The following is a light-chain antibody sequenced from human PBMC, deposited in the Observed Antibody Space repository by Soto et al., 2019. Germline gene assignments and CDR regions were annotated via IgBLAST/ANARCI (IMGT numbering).Light chain of an antibody. J-gene: IGKJ1*01. CDR1: QSIVTY. CDR2: AAS. Sequence: DIQMTQSPSSLSASVGDRVTITCRASQSIVTYLNWYLQKPGKAPKLLIYAASNLQSGVPSRFSGSGSGTDFTLTLSSLQPDDFATYFCQQSYSTPPWTFGQGTKVEIK. V-gene: IGKV1-39*01. CDR3: QQSYSTPPWT.